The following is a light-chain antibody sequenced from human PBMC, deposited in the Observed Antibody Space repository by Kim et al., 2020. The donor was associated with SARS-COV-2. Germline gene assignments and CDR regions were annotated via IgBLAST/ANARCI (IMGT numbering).Light chain of an antibody. J-gene: IGLJ3*02. CDR2: EDN. V-gene: IGLV6-57*02. Sequence: LTQPHSVSESPGKTVTISWTGSSGSIASNYVQWYQQRPGSAPTTVIYEDNQRPSGVPDRFSGSIDSSSNSASLTISGLKTEDEADYYCQSYDSSNLVFGGGTQLTVL. CDR3: QSYDSSNLV. CDR1: SGSIASNY.